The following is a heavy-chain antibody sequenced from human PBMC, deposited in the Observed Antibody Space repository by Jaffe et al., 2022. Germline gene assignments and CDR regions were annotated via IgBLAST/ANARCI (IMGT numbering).Heavy chain of an antibody. CDR1: GYSFSNYA. CDR2: INAGNGNT. J-gene: IGHJ6*03. Sequence: QVHLLQSGAEVRKPGASVKVSCKASGYSFSNYAMHWVRQAPGQRLEWMGWINAGNGNTKYSQKFQGRVTITRDTSVSTAYMELSSLRSEDTAVYFCARAYCTSTSCYYYYMDVWGKGTTVIVSS. D-gene: IGHD2-2*01. V-gene: IGHV1-3*01. CDR3: ARAYCTSTSCYYYYMDV.